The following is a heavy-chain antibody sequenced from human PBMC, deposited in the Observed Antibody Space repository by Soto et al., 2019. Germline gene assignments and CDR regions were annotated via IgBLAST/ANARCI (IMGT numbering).Heavy chain of an antibody. J-gene: IGHJ4*02. CDR1: GFTFSSYA. V-gene: IGHV3-23*01. CDR2: IGGSGDVT. CDR3: AEDILRGYCSSTTCTSPVDY. D-gene: IGHD2-2*01. Sequence: GSLSLSCAASGFTFSSYALSWVRQAPGKGLEWVSAIGGSGDVTYYADSVKGRFTISRDNSRNTLYLQMNSLRAEDTAVYYCAEDILRGYCSSTTCTSPVDYWGQGTLVTVSS.